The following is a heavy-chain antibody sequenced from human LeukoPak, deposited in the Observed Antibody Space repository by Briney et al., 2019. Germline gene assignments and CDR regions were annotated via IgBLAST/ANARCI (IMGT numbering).Heavy chain of an antibody. D-gene: IGHD3-22*01. CDR2: IKPSSGAT. CDR3: ASCYYDSSGYYYFDY. J-gene: IGHJ4*02. Sequence: GASVTVSFKSSGYTFSGHYMHWVRQAPGQGLEWMGWIKPSSGATNYAQKFRGRVTMTRHTSNRTSYMELSRLRSDDTALYYRASCYYDSSGYYYFDYWGQGTLVTVSS. CDR1: GYTFSGHY. V-gene: IGHV1-2*02.